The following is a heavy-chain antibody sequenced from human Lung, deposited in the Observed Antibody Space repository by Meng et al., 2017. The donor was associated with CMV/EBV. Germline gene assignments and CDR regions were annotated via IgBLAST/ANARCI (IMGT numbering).Heavy chain of an antibody. D-gene: IGHD2-2*01. CDR3: ARGKDIVVVPAAYTFDY. J-gene: IGHJ4*02. V-gene: IGHV1-69*05. CDR1: GGTFSSYA. Sequence: SVXVSXKASGGTFSSYAISWVRQAPGQGLEWMGGIIPIFGTANYAQKFQGRVTITTDESTSTAYMELSSLRSEDTAVYYCARGKDIVVVPAAYTFDYWVQGTXVTVSS. CDR2: IIPIFGTA.